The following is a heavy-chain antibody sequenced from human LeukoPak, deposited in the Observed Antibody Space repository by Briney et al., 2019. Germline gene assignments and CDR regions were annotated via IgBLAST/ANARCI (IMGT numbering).Heavy chain of an antibody. V-gene: IGHV4-39*01. CDR2: IYCSGST. J-gene: IGHJ6*03. CDR3: ARRGGIIRGVASYYYMDV. Sequence: SETLSLTCTVSGGSINSSYYYWGWIRQPPGKGLEWIGSIYCSGSTYYNPSLKSRVTISVDTSKNQFSLKLSSVTAADTAAYYCARRGGIIRGVASYYYMDVWGKGTTVTISS. D-gene: IGHD3-10*01. CDR1: GGSINSSYYY.